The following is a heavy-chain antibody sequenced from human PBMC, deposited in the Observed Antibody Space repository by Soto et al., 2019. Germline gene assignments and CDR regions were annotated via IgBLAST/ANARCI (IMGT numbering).Heavy chain of an antibody. V-gene: IGHV3-23*01. CDR1: GFTFSSYA. J-gene: IGHJ4*02. Sequence: EVQLLESGGGLVQPGGSLRLSCAASGFTFSSYAMSWVRQAPGKGLEWVSAISGSGGSTYYADSVKGRFTISRDNSKNTPYLQMNSLRAEDTAVYYCAKRRTYSSSWYEDYWGQGTLVTVSS. D-gene: IGHD6-13*01. CDR2: ISGSGGST. CDR3: AKRRTYSSSWYEDY.